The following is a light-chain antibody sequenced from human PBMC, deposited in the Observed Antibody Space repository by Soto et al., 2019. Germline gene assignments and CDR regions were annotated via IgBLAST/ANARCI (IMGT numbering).Light chain of an antibody. CDR2: EVS. Sequence: QSALTQPASVSGSPGQSITISCTGTSSDVGGYNYVSWYQQHPGKAPKLMIYEVSNRPPGVSNRFSGSKSGNTASLIISGLQAEDEADYFCNSYGSTSTRYVFGAGTKLTVL. V-gene: IGLV2-14*01. CDR1: SSDVGGYNY. J-gene: IGLJ1*01. CDR3: NSYGSTSTRYV.